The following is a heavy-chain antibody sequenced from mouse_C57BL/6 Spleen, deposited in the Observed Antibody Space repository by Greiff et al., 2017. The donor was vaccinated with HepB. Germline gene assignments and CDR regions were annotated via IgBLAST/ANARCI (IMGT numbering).Heavy chain of an antibody. V-gene: IGHV1-82*01. J-gene: IGHJ4*01. CDR1: GYAFSSSW. CDR2: IYPGDGDT. Sequence: QVQLQQSGPELVKPGASVKISCKASGYAFSSSWMNWVKQRPGKGLEWIGRIYPGDGDTNYNGKFKGKATLTADKSSSTAYMQLSSLTSEDSAVYFCARERLDYSMDYWGQGTSVTVSS. CDR3: ARERLDYSMDY.